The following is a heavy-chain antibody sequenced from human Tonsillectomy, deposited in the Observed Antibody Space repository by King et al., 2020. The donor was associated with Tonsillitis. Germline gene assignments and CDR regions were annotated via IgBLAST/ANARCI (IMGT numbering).Heavy chain of an antibody. CDR3: TTDYDYVWGSYQAYYFYY. CDR2: IKSKTDGGTT. V-gene: IGHV3-15*01. D-gene: IGHD3-16*02. Sequence: VQLVESGGGLVKPGGSLRLSCAASGFTFSNAWMSWVRQAPGKGLEWVGRIKSKTDGGTTDYAATVKGRFTISREDSTNTLYLQMNSLKTEDTAVYYCTTDYDYVWGSYQAYYFYYCGQGTLVTVSS. J-gene: IGHJ4*02. CDR1: GFTFSNAW.